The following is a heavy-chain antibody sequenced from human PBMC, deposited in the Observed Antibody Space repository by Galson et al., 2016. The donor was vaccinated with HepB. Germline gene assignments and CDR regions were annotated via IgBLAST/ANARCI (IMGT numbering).Heavy chain of an antibody. CDR1: GFTFSRSC. CDR2: INDDGSRT. V-gene: IGHV3-74*01. CDR3: ASASGSNVHFDS. D-gene: IGHD1-26*01. Sequence: SLRLSCAASGFTFSRSCMHWVRQAPGKGPVWVSRINDDGSRTTYADSVKGRFTISRDNAKNTLYLQMNSLRAEDTAVYYCASASGSNVHFDSWGQGTLVTVSS. J-gene: IGHJ4*02.